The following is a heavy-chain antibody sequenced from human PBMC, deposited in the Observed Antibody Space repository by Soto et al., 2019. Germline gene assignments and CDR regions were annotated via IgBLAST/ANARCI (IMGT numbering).Heavy chain of an antibody. D-gene: IGHD1-26*01. CDR2: ISSYNGNT. V-gene: IGHV1-18*01. Sequence: ASVKVSCKASGYTFNNYGLGWVRQAPGQGLEWMGWISSYNGNTNYAQKFQGRVTMTTDASTSTAYMELRSLRSDDTAVYYCARDQGGSHYPYYYYGMDVWG. CDR3: ARDQGGSHYPYYYYGMDV. J-gene: IGHJ6*02. CDR1: GYTFNNYG.